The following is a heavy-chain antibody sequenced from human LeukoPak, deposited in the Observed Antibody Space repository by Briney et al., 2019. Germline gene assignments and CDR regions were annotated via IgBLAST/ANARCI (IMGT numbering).Heavy chain of an antibody. D-gene: IGHD4-17*01. CDR2: INPNGGGI. V-gene: IGHV1-2*02. J-gene: IGHJ4*02. CDR1: GYTFTDYY. CDR3: ATLYGDYVNSDY. Sequence: ASVKVSCMASGYTFTDYYMHWVRQVPGQAVEWMGWINPNGGGIHYAQKFQGRVTMTRDTSISTAYMELSRLRSDDTAVYYCATLYGDYVNSDYWGQGTLVSVSS.